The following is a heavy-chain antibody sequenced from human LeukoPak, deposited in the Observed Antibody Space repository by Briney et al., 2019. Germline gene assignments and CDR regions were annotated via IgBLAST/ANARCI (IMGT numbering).Heavy chain of an antibody. J-gene: IGHJ4*02. Sequence: SETLSLTCTVSGGSISSYYWSWIRQPPGKGLEWIGYIYYSGSTNYNPSLKSRVTISVDTSKNQFSLKLSSVTAADTAVYYCARYYYDSSGYGPRSFDYWGQGTLVTVSS. CDR1: GGSISSYY. D-gene: IGHD3-22*01. CDR3: ARYYYDSSGYGPRSFDY. CDR2: IYYSGST. V-gene: IGHV4-59*01.